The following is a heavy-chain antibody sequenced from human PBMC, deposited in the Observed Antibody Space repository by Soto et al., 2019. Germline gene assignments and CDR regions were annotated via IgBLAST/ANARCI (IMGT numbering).Heavy chain of an antibody. D-gene: IGHD3-16*01. J-gene: IGHJ6*02. CDR3: ARHVRGSQVGYYVMDV. Sequence: GESLKISCKGSGYSFTDYWIGWVRQMPGKGLEWMGIIYPGDSDTRYNPSFQGRVTISADKSITTAYLQWSSLKASDTAMYYCARHVRGSQVGYYVMDVWRQGTTVTVSS. V-gene: IGHV5-51*01. CDR2: IYPGDSDT. CDR1: GYSFTDYW.